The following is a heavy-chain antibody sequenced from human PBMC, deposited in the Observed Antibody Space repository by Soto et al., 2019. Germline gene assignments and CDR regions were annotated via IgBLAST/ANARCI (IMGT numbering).Heavy chain of an antibody. V-gene: IGHV3-30*18. Sequence: GGSLRLSCAASGFTFSSYGMHWVRQAPGKGLEWVAVISYDGSNKYYADSVKGRFTISRDNSKNTLYLQMNSLRAEDTAVYYCAKDRREQDYTYYFDYWGQGTLVTVSS. CDR2: ISYDGSNK. J-gene: IGHJ4*02. D-gene: IGHD4-4*01. CDR3: AKDRREQDYTYYFDY. CDR1: GFTFSSYG.